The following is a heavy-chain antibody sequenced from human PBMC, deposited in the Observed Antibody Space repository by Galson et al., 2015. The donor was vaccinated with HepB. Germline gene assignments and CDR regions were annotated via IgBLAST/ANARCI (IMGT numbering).Heavy chain of an antibody. CDR2: IIPKSGDT. J-gene: IGHJ4*02. CDR1: GYTFTGSS. V-gene: IGHV1-2*02. D-gene: IGHD5-18*01. CDR3: ARDLACFDYVDSAADF. Sequence: SVKVSCKASGYTFTGSSIHWVRQAPGQGLEWMGWIIPKSGDTNYAQKFQGRVTMTRETSISTTYMELSSLTPDDTAIFFCARDLACFDYVDSAADFWGQGTLVTVSS.